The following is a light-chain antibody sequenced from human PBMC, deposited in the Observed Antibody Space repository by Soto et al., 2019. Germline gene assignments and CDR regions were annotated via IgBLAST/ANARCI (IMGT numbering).Light chain of an antibody. CDR1: QSVSSS. V-gene: IGKV3-15*01. CDR3: QQRNGWPRT. CDR2: GAS. Sequence: EIVMTQSPATLSVSPGERATLSCRASQSVSSSLAWYQQKPGQAPRLLIYGASTRATGIPARLSGSGSGTEFTLTISSLQSEDFAVYYCQQRNGWPRTFGQGTKVDIK. J-gene: IGKJ1*01.